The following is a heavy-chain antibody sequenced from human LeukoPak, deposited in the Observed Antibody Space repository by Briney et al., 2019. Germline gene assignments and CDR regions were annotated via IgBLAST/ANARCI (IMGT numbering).Heavy chain of an antibody. D-gene: IGHD4-17*01. CDR1: ADTFNTYT. J-gene: IGHJ3*01. Sequence: SVKVSCKASADTFNTYTISWVRQAPGQGLEWMGRIVPIVDVTNHAPKFQGRIKITADKATTTAFMEPTSLGFEDTAVYYCARYDYGDALDVWGQGTLVTV. CDR2: IVPIVDVT. CDR3: ARYDYGDALDV. V-gene: IGHV1-69*02.